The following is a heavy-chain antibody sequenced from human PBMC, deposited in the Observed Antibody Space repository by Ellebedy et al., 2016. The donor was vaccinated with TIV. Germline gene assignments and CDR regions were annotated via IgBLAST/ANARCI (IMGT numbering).Heavy chain of an antibody. Sequence: GGSLRLSCAASGFIFSDYWMHWVRQAPGKGLEWVANIKQDASEIYYVDSVKGRFTIYRDNTKNSLYLQMNSLRADDTAVYWCARDVGDGFDSWGQGTLVTVSS. CDR3: ARDVGDGFDS. V-gene: IGHV3-7*03. J-gene: IGHJ4*02. CDR2: IKQDASEI. CDR1: GFIFSDYW. D-gene: IGHD3-16*01.